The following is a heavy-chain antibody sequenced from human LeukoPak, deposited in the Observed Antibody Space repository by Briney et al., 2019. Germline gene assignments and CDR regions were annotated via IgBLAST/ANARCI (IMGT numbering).Heavy chain of an antibody. CDR2: IYYSGST. V-gene: IGHV4-31*03. J-gene: IGHJ4*02. CDR3: ARDSGSYPNYFDY. CDR1: GGSISSGGYY. D-gene: IGHD1-26*01. Sequence: SQTLSLTCTVSGGSISSGGYYWSWIRQHPGKGLEWIGYIYYSGSTYYNPSLKSRVTISVDTSKNQFSLKLSSVTAADTAVYYCARDSGSYPNYFDYWGQGTLVTVSS.